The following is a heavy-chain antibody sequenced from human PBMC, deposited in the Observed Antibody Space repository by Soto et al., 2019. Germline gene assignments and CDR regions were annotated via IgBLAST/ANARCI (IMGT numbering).Heavy chain of an antibody. J-gene: IGHJ4*02. CDR2: ISYDGSNK. CDR3: ARAAYDFWSGYHNYFDY. CDR1: GFTFSSYA. Sequence: GGSLRLSCAASGFTFSSYAMHWVRQAPGKGLEWVAVISYDGSNKYYADSVKGRFTISRDNSKNTLYLQMNSLRAEDTAVYYCARAAYDFWSGYHNYFDYWGQGTLVTVSS. V-gene: IGHV3-30-3*01. D-gene: IGHD3-3*01.